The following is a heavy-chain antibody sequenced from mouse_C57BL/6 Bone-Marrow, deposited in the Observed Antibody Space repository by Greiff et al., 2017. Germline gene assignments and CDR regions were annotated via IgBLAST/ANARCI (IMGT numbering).Heavy chain of an antibody. CDR2: INPNNGGT. CDR1: GYTFTDYY. Sequence: EVQLQQSGPELVKPGASVKISCKASGYTFTDYYMNWVKQSPGQSLEWIGDINPNNGGTNYNQKFKGKATLTVDTSSSTAYMELRSLTSEDSAGYYYARESYFGYWGQGTTLTVAS. CDR3: ARESYFGY. J-gene: IGHJ2*01. V-gene: IGHV1-26*01.